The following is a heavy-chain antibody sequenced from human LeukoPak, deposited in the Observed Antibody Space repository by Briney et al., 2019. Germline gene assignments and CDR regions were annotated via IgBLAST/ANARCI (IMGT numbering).Heavy chain of an antibody. J-gene: IGHJ4*02. CDR2: IYYSGST. CDR1: GGSISSGGYY. D-gene: IGHD3-16*01. Sequence: SETLSLTCTVSGGSISSGGYYWSWIRQHPGKGLEWIGYIYYSGSTYYNPSLKSRVTISVDTSKNQFSLKLSSVTAAGTAVYYCARVSDDYVWGSYRLYYFDYWGQGTLVTVSS. CDR3: ARVSDDYVWGSYRLYYFDY. V-gene: IGHV4-31*03.